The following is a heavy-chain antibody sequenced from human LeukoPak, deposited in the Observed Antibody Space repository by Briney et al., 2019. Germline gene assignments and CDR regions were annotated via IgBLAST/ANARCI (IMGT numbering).Heavy chain of an antibody. CDR3: AKTLRFLEWLSY. Sequence: RGSLRLSCAASGFTFSSYGMTWVRQAPGKGLEWVAVISYDGSNKYYADSVKGRFTISRDNSKNTLYLQMNSLRAEDTAVYYCAKTLRFLEWLSYWGQGTLVTVSS. D-gene: IGHD3-3*01. V-gene: IGHV3-30*18. J-gene: IGHJ4*02. CDR1: GFTFSSYG. CDR2: ISYDGSNK.